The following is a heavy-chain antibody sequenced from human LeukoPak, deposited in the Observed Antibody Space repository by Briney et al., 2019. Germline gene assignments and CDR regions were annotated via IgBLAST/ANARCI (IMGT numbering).Heavy chain of an antibody. CDR2: INHSGST. Sequence: SETLSLTCTVSGGSISSYYWSWIRQPPGKGLEWIGEINHSGSTNYNPSLKSRVTISVDTSKNQFSLKLSSVTAADTAVYYCARGQYYGSGSYYSSYYYYYYMDVWGKGTTVTVSS. CDR1: GGSISSYY. CDR3: ARGQYYGSGSYYSSYYYYYYMDV. D-gene: IGHD3-10*01. J-gene: IGHJ6*03. V-gene: IGHV4-34*01.